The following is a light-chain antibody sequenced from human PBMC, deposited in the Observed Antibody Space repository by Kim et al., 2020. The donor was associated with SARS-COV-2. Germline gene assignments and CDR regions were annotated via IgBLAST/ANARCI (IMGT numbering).Light chain of an antibody. Sequence: DIQMTQSPSSLSASVGDRVTITCRASQSISSSLNWYQQKPGKAPKLLIYAASSLQSGVPSRFSDSGSGTNFTLTISSLQPEDFATYYCQQSYNTPRTFSQGTKVDIK. CDR1: QSISSS. CDR3: QQSYNTPRT. J-gene: IGKJ1*01. V-gene: IGKV1-39*01. CDR2: AAS.